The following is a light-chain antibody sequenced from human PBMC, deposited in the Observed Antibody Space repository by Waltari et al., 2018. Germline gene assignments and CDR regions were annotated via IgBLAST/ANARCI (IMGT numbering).Light chain of an antibody. CDR1: QSLLYSNGNTY. J-gene: IGKJ1*01. Sequence: DVVMTQSPLSLPVTLGQSASISCDSSQSLLYSNGNTYLNLFHQRPGQSPGRLIYRISTRDSGVPDRFSGSGSGTHFSLKISRVEAEDVGIYYCMQGTYWPWTFGQGTKVEIK. CDR2: RIS. V-gene: IGKV2-30*01. CDR3: MQGTYWPWT.